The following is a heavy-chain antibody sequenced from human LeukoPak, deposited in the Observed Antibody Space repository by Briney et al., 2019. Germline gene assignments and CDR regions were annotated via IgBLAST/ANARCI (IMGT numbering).Heavy chain of an antibody. CDR1: GDSVSSNSAA. V-gene: IGHV6-1*01. J-gene: IGHJ6*03. CDR3: ARGLVGATLPRYYYMDV. Sequence: SQTLSLTCAISGDSVSSNSAAWNWIRQSPSRGLEWLGSTYYRSKWYNDYAVAVKSRITINPDTSNNQFSLQLKSVTPEDTAVYYCARGLVGATLPRYYYMDVWGKGTTVTVSS. D-gene: IGHD1-26*01. CDR2: TYYRSKWYN.